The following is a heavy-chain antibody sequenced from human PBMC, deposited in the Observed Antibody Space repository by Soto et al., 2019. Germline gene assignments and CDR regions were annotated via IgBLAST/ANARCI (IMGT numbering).Heavy chain of an antibody. CDR3: ARHGSYCFDC. CDR2: ICSTSSCT. D-gene: IGHD1-26*01. CDR1: GFTFSDSY. V-gene: IGHV3-11*06. Sequence: PGGSLRLSCAASGFTFSDSYMSWIRQAPGKGLEWVSYICSTSSCTNYADSVKDRFTISRDNAKNSLYLQMDSLRAEDTAVYYCARHGSYCFDCWGQGTLVTVSS. J-gene: IGHJ4*02.